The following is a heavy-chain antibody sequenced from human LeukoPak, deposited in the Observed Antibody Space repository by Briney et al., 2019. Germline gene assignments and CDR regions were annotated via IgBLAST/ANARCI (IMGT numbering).Heavy chain of an antibody. CDR2: INPNSGGT. Sequence: GASVKVSCKASGYTFTGYYMHWVRQAPGQGLEWMGWINPNSGGTNYAQKFQGRVTMTRDTSISTAYMELSRLRSDDTAVYYCARNDYSNYVDWYFDLWGRGTLVTVSS. CDR1: GYTFTGYY. D-gene: IGHD4-11*01. CDR3: ARNDYSNYVDWYFDL. V-gene: IGHV1-2*02. J-gene: IGHJ2*01.